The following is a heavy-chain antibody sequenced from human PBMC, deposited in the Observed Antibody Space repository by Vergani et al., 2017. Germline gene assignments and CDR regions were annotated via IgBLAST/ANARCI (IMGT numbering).Heavy chain of an antibody. V-gene: IGHV3-21*02. J-gene: IGHJ6*03. D-gene: IGHD3-3*01. CDR1: GFSFSSYT. CDR3: SRDPVEWILSHYYMDV. CDR2: ISSGGDYI. Sequence: EVRLLESGGGLVKPGGSLRLSCAASGFSFSSYTMNWVRQAPGKGLEWVSAISSGGDYIYYADSVKGRFTISRDNAKNSVFLQLNSLRAEDSAVYYCSRDPVEWILSHYYMDVWGKGTTVTVSS.